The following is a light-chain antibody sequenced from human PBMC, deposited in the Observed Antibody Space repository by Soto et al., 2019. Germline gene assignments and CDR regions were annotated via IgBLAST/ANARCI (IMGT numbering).Light chain of an antibody. CDR2: EVS. J-gene: IGLJ2*01. CDR1: SSDVGDYNY. Sequence: QSALTQPASVSGSPGQSITISCTGTSSDVGDYNYVSWYQQHPVKAPRLMIYEVSNRPSGVSNRFSGSKSGNTASLTISGLQAEDEADYYCSSYTSNNTIGIFGGGTKLTVL. CDR3: SSYTSNNTIGI. V-gene: IGLV2-14*01.